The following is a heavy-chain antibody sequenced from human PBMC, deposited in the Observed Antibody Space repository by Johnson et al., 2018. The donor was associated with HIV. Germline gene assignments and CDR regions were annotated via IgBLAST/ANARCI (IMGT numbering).Heavy chain of an antibody. D-gene: IGHD3-16*01. Sequence: QEQLVESGGGLVQPGRSLRLSCAASGFTFSSYAMHWVRQAPGKGLEWVAVIYSGGSTYYADSVKGRFTISRDNSKNTLYLQMNSLRAEDTAVYYCAREDPREFHGYGGDGFDIWGQGTMVTVAS. V-gene: IGHV3-NL1*01. CDR2: IYSGGST. J-gene: IGHJ3*02. CDR1: GFTFSSYA. CDR3: AREDPREFHGYGGDGFDI.